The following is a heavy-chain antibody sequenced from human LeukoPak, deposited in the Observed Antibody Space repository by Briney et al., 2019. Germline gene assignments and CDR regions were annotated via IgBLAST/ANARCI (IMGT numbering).Heavy chain of an antibody. CDR1: GYSISSGYY. Sequence: SETLSLTCTVSGYSISSGYYWGWIRQPPGKGLEWIGSIYHSGGTYYNPSLKSRVTISGDTSKNQFSLRLGSVTAADTAVYYCARDLDAFDIWGQGTMVTVSS. CDR3: ARDLDAFDI. J-gene: IGHJ3*02. CDR2: IYHSGGT. V-gene: IGHV4-38-2*02.